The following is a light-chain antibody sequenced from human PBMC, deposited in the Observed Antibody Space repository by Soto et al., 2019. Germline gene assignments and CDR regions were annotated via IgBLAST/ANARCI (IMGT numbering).Light chain of an antibody. J-gene: IGKJ1*01. CDR2: DAS. V-gene: IGKV3-15*01. CDR1: QSISTN. CDR3: QQYNYQGT. Sequence: EMVMTQSPGTLSVSAGERATLSCRASQSISTNLAWYQQKPGQAPRLLIYDASTRATGIPARFSGSGSGTDFILAISSLQSEDSAVYYCQQYNYQGTFGQGTKVEIK.